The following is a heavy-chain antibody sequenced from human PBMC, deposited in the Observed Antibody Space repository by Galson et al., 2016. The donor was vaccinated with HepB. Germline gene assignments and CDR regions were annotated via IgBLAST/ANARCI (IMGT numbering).Heavy chain of an antibody. CDR2: ISSSNSHI. CDR3: ARVNIPVAGSDY. J-gene: IGHJ4*02. V-gene: IGHV3-21*01. Sequence: SLRLSCAASGFAFSSYNMNWVRQAPGKGLEWVASISSSNSHIYYADSVKGRFTISRDNAKNSLYLQMNNLRAEDTAVYYCARVNIPVAGSDYWGQGTLVTVSS. CDR1: GFAFSSYN. D-gene: IGHD6-19*01.